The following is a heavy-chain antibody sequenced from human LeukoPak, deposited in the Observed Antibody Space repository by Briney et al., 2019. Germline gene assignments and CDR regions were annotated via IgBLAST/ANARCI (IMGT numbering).Heavy chain of an antibody. Sequence: GASVKVSCKASGYTFTAYYVHWVRLAPGQGLEWMGWMKPNSGDTNSAQKFQGRVTMTWDTSISTAYMELTRLRFDDTAVYSCARETARLTYYGSGRLLGYWGQGTLVTVSS. J-gene: IGHJ4*02. V-gene: IGHV1-2*02. CDR1: GYTFTAYY. D-gene: IGHD3-10*01. CDR3: ARETARLTYYGSGRLLGY. CDR2: MKPNSGDT.